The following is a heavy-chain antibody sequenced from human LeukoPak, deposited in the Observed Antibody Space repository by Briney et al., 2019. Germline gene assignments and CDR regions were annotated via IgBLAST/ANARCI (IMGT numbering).Heavy chain of an antibody. J-gene: IGHJ4*02. CDR1: GYSISSGYY. CDR2: IHHSGSA. V-gene: IGHV4-38-2*02. CDR3: ARGFRGDNFDY. D-gene: IGHD7-27*01. Sequence: SETLSLTCSVSGYSISSGYYWGWIRQPPGKGLEWIGTIHHSGSADDNPSLKSRVSISLDTSKNQFSLKLSPVTAADTAVYYCARGFRGDNFDYWGQGTLVTVSS.